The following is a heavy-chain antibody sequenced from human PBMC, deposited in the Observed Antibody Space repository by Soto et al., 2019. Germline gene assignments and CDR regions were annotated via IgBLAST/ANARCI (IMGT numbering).Heavy chain of an antibody. CDR1: GFTFSSYG. Sequence: QVQLVESGGGVVQPGRSLRLSCAASGFTFSSYGMHCVRQAPGKGLEWVAVISYDGSNKYYADSVKGRFTISRDNSKNTLYLQMNSLRAEDTAVYYCAKDWASIHYYYYYGMDVWGQGTTVTVSS. CDR2: ISYDGSNK. D-gene: IGHD3-16*01. CDR3: AKDWASIHYYYYYGMDV. J-gene: IGHJ6*02. V-gene: IGHV3-30*18.